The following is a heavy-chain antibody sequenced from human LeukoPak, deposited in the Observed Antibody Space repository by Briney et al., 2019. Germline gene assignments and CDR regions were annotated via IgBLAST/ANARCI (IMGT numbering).Heavy chain of an antibody. CDR2: INPNSGGT. CDR1: GYTFTGYY. CDR3: ASKTIDYDSSGYYVVGAFDI. V-gene: IGHV1-2*02. Sequence: ASVKVSCKASGYTFTGYYMHWVRQAPGQGLEWMGWINPNSGGTNYAQKFQGRVTMTRDTSISTAYMELSRLRSDDTAVYYCASKTIDYDSSGYYVVGAFDIWGQGTMVTVSS. D-gene: IGHD3-22*01. J-gene: IGHJ3*02.